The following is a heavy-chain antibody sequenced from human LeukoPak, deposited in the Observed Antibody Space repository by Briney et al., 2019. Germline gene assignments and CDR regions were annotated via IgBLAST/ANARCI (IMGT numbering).Heavy chain of an antibody. CDR2: IYHSGSI. J-gene: IGHJ5*02. V-gene: IGHV4-30-2*01. Sequence: SETLSLTCAVSGGSISSGGYSWSWIRQPPGKGLEWIGYIYHSGSIYYNPSLKSRVTISVDRSKNQFSLKLSSVTAADTAVYYCASIITIFGAFDPWGQGTLVTVSS. CDR1: GGSISSGGYS. D-gene: IGHD3-3*01. CDR3: ASIITIFGAFDP.